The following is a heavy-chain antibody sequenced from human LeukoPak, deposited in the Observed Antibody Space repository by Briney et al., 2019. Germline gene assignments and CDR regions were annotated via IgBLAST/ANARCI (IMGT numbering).Heavy chain of an antibody. D-gene: IGHD3-22*01. V-gene: IGHV3-20*04. Sequence: GGSLRLXCAASGFTYDDYGMSWVRQAPGKGLESVSGINWNGGSTGYADSVKGRFTISRDNAKKFLHLQMNSLRAEDTALYYCARESSYYDSSGYYPGSNAFDIWGQGTMVTVSS. CDR1: GFTYDDYG. CDR2: INWNGGST. J-gene: IGHJ3*02. CDR3: ARESSYYDSSGYYPGSNAFDI.